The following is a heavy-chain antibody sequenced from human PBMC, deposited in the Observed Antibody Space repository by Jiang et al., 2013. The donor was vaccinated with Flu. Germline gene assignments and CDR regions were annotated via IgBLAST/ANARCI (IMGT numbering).Heavy chain of an antibody. J-gene: IGHJ4*02. CDR2: IYPGDSDT. V-gene: IGHV5-51*01. Sequence: MPGKGLEWMGIIYPGDSDTRYSPSFQGQVTISADKSISTAYLQWSSLKASDTAMYYCARTRVGATIFDYWGQGTLVTVSS. CDR3: ARTRVGATIFDY. D-gene: IGHD1-26*01.